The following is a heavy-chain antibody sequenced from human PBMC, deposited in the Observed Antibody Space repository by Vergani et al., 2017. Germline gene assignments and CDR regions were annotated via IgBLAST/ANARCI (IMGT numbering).Heavy chain of an antibody. J-gene: IGHJ4*02. CDR1: GGSISSYY. CDR3: ARDYSY. Sequence: QVQLQESGPGLVKPSETLSLTCTVSGGSISSYYWSWIRQPPGKGLEWIGYIYYRGSTNYNPSLKSRVTISVDTSKNQFSLKLSSVTAADTAVYYCARDYSYWGQGTLVTVSS. V-gene: IGHV4-59*01. D-gene: IGHD2-15*01. CDR2: IYYRGST.